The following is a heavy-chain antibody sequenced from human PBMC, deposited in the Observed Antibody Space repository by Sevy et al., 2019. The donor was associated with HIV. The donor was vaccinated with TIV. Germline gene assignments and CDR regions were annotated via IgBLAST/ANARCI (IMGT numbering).Heavy chain of an antibody. V-gene: IGHV1-8*01. Sequence: ASVKVSCKASGYTFTSYDINWVRQATGQGLEWMGWINPNSGNTGYAQKFQGRVTMTRNTSISTVYMELSSLRSEDTAVYYCARGRGTRGWFDPWGQGTLVTVSS. CDR1: GYTFTSYD. CDR2: INPNSGNT. D-gene: IGHD1-1*01. J-gene: IGHJ5*02. CDR3: ARGRGTRGWFDP.